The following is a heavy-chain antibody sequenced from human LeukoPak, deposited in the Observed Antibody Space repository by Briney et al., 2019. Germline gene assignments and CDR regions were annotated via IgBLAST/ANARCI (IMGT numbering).Heavy chain of an antibody. D-gene: IGHD2-21*02. V-gene: IGHV1-69*13. Sequence: SVKVSCKASGGTFSSYAISWVRQAPGQGLEWMGGIIPIFGTANYAQKFQGRVTITADESTSTAYMELSSLRSEDTAVYCCARKIAYCGGDCYSHSYYFDYWGQGTLVTVSS. J-gene: IGHJ4*02. CDR1: GGTFSSYA. CDR2: IIPIFGTA. CDR3: ARKIAYCGGDCYSHSYYFDY.